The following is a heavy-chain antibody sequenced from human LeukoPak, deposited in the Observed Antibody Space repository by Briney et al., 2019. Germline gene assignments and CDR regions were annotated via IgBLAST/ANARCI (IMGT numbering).Heavy chain of an antibody. J-gene: IGHJ6*02. Sequence: ASVKVSCKASGYTFTASYIHWVRQAPGQGLEWMGWINPDSGGTNYAQNFQGRVTMTRDTSVTTAYMELSGLTSDDTAVYYCARDGYDYYVWGQGTTVTVSS. CDR1: GYTFTASY. D-gene: IGHD5-12*01. CDR3: ARDGYDYYV. CDR2: INPDSGGT. V-gene: IGHV1-2*02.